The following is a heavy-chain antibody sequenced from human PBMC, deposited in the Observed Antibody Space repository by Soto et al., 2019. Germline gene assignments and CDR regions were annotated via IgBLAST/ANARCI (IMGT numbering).Heavy chain of an antibody. J-gene: IGHJ6*02. V-gene: IGHV3-23*01. CDR1: GFTFSSYA. Sequence: VGSLRLSCAASGFTFSSYAMSWVRQAPGKGLEWVSAISGSGGSTYYADSVKGRFTISRDNSKNTLYLQMNSLRAEDTAVYYCAKGKAAGTGFYYGMDVWGQGTTVTVSS. CDR2: ISGSGGST. CDR3: AKGKAAGTGFYYGMDV. D-gene: IGHD6-13*01.